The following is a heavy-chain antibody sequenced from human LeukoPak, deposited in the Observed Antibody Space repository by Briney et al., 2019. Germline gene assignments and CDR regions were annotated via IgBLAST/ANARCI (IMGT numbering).Heavy chain of an antibody. D-gene: IGHD3-22*01. V-gene: IGHV4-59*12. Sequence: SETLSLTCTVSGGSISSYYWSWIRQPPGKGLEWIGYIYYSGSTNYNPSLKSRVTISVDTSKNQFSLQLNSVTPEDTAVYYCARDRAPLYGSSGSGFDYWGQGTLVTVSS. CDR1: GGSISSYY. J-gene: IGHJ4*02. CDR3: ARDRAPLYGSSGSGFDY. CDR2: IYYSGST.